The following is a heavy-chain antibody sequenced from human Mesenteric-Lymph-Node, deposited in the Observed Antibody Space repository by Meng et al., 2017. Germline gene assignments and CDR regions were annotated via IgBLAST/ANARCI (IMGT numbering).Heavy chain of an antibody. J-gene: IGHJ3*02. Sequence: ASVKVSCKASGYTFTSSDINWVRQAPGQGLEWMVRINPNSGGTNYAQKFQGRVTMTRDTSISTAYMELSRLRADDTAVYYCASHSYGYVFAFDIWGQGTMVTVSS. CDR2: INPNSGGT. CDR3: ASHSYGYVFAFDI. CDR1: GYTFTSSD. D-gene: IGHD5-18*01. V-gene: IGHV1-2*06.